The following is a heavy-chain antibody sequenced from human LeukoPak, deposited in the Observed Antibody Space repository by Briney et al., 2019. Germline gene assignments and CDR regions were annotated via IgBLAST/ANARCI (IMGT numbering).Heavy chain of an antibody. D-gene: IGHD2-21*02. CDR3: ARAAYCGGDCYLTDY. J-gene: IGHJ4*02. Sequence: AGGSLRLSCVASGFTFSAFAIHWVRQAPGKGLVWVSRINSDGSSTSYADSVKGRFTISRDNAKNTLYLQMNSLRAEDTAVYYCARAAYCGGDCYLTDYWGQGTLVTVSS. V-gene: IGHV3-74*01. CDR1: GFTFSAFA. CDR2: INSDGSST.